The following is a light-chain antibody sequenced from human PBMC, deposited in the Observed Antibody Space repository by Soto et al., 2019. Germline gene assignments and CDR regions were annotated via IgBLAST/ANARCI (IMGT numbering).Light chain of an antibody. CDR2: DDS. CDR3: QVWDISSDQYL. V-gene: IGLV3-21*02. Sequence: SYELTQPPSVSVAPGQTARITCGGNNIASKSVHWYQQRPGQAPVLVLYDDSNRPSGIPARISGSNSGSTATLTISSVEAGDEADYFCQVWDISSDQYLFGAGTKVTVL. J-gene: IGLJ1*01. CDR1: NIASKS.